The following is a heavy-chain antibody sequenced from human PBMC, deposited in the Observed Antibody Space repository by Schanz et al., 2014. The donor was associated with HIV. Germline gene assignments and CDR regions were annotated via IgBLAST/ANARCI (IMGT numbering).Heavy chain of an antibody. CDR3: ARRSSDGGYYDN. J-gene: IGHJ4*02. D-gene: IGHD2-15*01. CDR2: ISLSSGTK. V-gene: IGHV3-48*02. CDR1: GFTFSSYS. Sequence: EVHLVESGGDLVQPGGSLRLSCAASGFTFSSYSMNWVRQAPGKGLEWIAHISLSSGTKYNADSVKGRFTISRGNAKASVYLQMNSLRDEDTAVYYCARRSSDGGYYDNWGQGTLVTVSS.